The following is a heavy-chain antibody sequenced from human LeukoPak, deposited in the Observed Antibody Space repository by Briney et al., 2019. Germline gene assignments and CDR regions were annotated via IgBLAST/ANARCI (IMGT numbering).Heavy chain of an antibody. CDR2: IYTSESS. D-gene: IGHD1-14*01. V-gene: IGHV4-61*02. J-gene: IGHJ6*03. CDR1: GGSISSRIYY. Sequence: PSETLSLTCTVSGGSISSRIYYWSWIRQPAGKGLECIGRIYTSESSNSNPSLKSRVTMSVDTSKNQFSLKLSSVTAADTAVYYCAREGREFDSTGSRYYYYYMDVWGKGTTVTVSS. CDR3: AREGREFDSTGSRYYYYYMDV.